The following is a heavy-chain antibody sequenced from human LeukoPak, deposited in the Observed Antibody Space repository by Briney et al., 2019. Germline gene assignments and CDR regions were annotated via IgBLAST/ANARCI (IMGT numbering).Heavy chain of an antibody. CDR2: ISYDGLNK. V-gene: IGHV3-30-3*01. J-gene: IGHJ4*02. D-gene: IGHD4-17*01. CDR3: TREISTTAHFDY. CDR1: GFSFSDYA. Sequence: PGGSLRLSCAASGFSFSDYAVHWVRQTPVKGLEWVAVISYDGLNKYYADSVKGRFTVSRDNSKHTIYLQMNSLAAEDTALYYCTREISTTAHFDYWGQGALVIVSS.